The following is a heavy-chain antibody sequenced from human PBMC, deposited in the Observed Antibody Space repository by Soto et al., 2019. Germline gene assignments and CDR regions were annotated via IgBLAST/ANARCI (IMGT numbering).Heavy chain of an antibody. J-gene: IGHJ2*01. CDR1: GGSISSHY. Sequence: QVQLQESGPGLVKPSETLSLTCTVSGGSISSHYWSWIRQPPGKGLEWIGYIYYSGSTDYNPSLKSRVTISVDPSKNQLPLRLSSVTAADTAVYYCARPRGTTPAVWYFDLWGRGTLVTVSS. CDR2: IYYSGST. V-gene: IGHV4-59*08. CDR3: ARPRGTTPAVWYFDL. D-gene: IGHD1-26*01.